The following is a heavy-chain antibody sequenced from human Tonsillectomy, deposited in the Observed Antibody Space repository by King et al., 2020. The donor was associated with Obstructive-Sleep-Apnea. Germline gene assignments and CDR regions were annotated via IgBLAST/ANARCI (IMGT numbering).Heavy chain of an antibody. Sequence: QLVQSGGGLVQPGGCLRLYCAASGFTFSSYAMSWVRQAPGKGLEWVSTIRGSGGNTYYADSVKGRFTISRDNSKNTLYLQMNSLRAEDTAVYYCAKDSSHYYYYYGMDVWGQGTTVTVSS. CDR2: IRGSGGNT. CDR1: GFTFSSYA. CDR3: AKDSSHYYYYYGMDV. J-gene: IGHJ6*02. V-gene: IGHV3-23*04.